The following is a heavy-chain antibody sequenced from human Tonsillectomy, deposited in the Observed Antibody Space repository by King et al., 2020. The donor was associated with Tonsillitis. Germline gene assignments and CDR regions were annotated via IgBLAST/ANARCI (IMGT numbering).Heavy chain of an antibody. CDR3: ARAHCSSISCYQDY. Sequence: VQLVESGGGLVQPGGSLRLSCVPSGFTFSSYDMHWARQGTGKGLEWVSSIGPAGDTYYSGSVKGRFTISRENAKNSLYLQMNSLRAGDTAVYYCARAHCSSISCYQDYWGQGTLVTVSS. V-gene: IGHV3-13*01. D-gene: IGHD2-2*01. J-gene: IGHJ4*02. CDR2: IGPAGDT. CDR1: GFTFSSYD.